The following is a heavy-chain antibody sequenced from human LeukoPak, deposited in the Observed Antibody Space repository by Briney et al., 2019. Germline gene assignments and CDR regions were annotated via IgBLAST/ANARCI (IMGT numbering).Heavy chain of an antibody. CDR2: IKQDGSEK. CDR1: GFTFSSYW. CDR3: ARDLYCSSTSCYAGGY. J-gene: IGHJ4*02. V-gene: IGHV3-7*03. D-gene: IGHD2-2*01. Sequence: QSGGSLRLSCAASGFTFSSYWMSWVRQAPGKGLEWVANIKQDGSEKYYVDSVKGRFTISRDNAKNSLHLQMNSLRAEDTAVYYCARDLYCSSTSCYAGGYWGQGTLVTVSS.